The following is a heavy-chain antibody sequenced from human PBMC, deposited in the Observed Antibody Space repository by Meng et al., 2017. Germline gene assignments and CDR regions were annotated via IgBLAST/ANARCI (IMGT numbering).Heavy chain of an antibody. CDR3: ARGIVGATKGFDY. V-gene: IGHV1-69*05. CDR1: GGTFSSYA. D-gene: IGHD1-26*01. J-gene: IGHJ4*02. CDR2: IIPIFGTA. Sequence: SVKDSCKASGGTFSSYAISWVRQAPGQGLEWMGGIIPIFGTANYAQKFQGRVTITTDESTSTAYMELSSLRSEDTAVYYCARGIVGATKGFDYWGQGTLVTVSS.